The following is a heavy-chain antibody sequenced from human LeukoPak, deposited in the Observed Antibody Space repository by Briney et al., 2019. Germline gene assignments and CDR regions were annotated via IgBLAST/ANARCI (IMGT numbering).Heavy chain of an antibody. CDR2: INPNSGGT. V-gene: IGHV1-2*02. CDR1: GYTFTGYY. CDR3: ARPSEDIVVVVAATDAFDI. D-gene: IGHD2-15*01. J-gene: IGHJ3*02. Sequence: ASVKVSCKASGYTFTGYYMHWVRQAPGQGLEWMGWINPNSGGTNYAQKFQGRVTMTRDTSISTAYMELSRLRSDDTAVYYCARPSEDIVVVVAATDAFDIWGQGTVVTVSS.